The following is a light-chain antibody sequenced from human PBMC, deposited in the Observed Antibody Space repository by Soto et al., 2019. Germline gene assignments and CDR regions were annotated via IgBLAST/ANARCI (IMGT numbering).Light chain of an antibody. J-gene: IGKJ4*01. CDR3: QQYNSYALT. CDR1: QSISSW. Sequence: DIQMTQSPSTLSASVGERVTITCRAGQSISSWLAWYQQKPGKAPKLLIYDASSLESGVPSRFSGSGSGTEFTLTISSLQPDDFATYYCQQYNSYALTFGGGTKVDIK. CDR2: DAS. V-gene: IGKV1-5*01.